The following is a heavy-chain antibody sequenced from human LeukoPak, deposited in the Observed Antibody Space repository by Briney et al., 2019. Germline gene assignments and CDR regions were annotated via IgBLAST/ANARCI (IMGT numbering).Heavy chain of an antibody. CDR1: GGSISSRSYY. D-gene: IGHD2-21*02. J-gene: IGHJ2*01. V-gene: IGHV4-39*01. CDR2: IYYSGST. CDR3: ARHVPSALRVVVVTSDWYFDL. Sequence: PSETLSLTCTVSGGSISSRSYYWGWIRQPPGKGLEWIGSIYYSGSTYYNPSLGSRVTISVDTANNQFSLNLRSVTAADTALYYCARHVPSALRVVVVTSDWYFDLWGRGTLVTVSS.